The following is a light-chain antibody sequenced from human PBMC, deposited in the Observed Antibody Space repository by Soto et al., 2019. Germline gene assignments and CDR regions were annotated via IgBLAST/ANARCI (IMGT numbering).Light chain of an antibody. J-gene: IGLJ2*01. V-gene: IGLV3-21*02. CDR2: DDS. CDR3: HVWDISSAHVL. CDR1: NIGSKS. Sequence: SYELTQPPSVSVAPGQTARITCEGNNIGSKSVHWYQQKPGQAPVLVVYDDSNRPSGIPERFAGSNSGNTATLTISRVEAGDEADYYCHVWDISSAHVLFGGGTKLTVL.